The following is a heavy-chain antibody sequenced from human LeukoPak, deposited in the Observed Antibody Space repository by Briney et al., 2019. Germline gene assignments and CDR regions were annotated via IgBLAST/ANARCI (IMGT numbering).Heavy chain of an antibody. CDR1: GFTVSSNY. V-gene: IGHV3-21*01. J-gene: IGHJ4*02. CDR3: ARDSGGFRVPAAKGPLGY. CDR2: ISSSSSYI. D-gene: IGHD2-2*01. Sequence: PGGSLRLSCAASGFTVSSNYMSWVRQAPGKGLEWVSSISSSSSYIYYADSVKGRFTISRDNAKNSLYLQMNSLRAEDTAVYYCARDSGGFRVPAAKGPLGYWGQGTLVTVSS.